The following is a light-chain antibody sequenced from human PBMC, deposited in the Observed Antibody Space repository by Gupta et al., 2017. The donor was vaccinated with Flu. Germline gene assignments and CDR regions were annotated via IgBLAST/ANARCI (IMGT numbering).Light chain of an antibody. CDR1: QSVSSNY. Sequence: DIVLTPSPGTLSLSRGERATLSCRASQSVSSNYLAWYQQAPGQAPRLLIYGASSRATGIPDRFSGSGSGTDFTLTISRLEPEDFALYYCQQYDSSLALTFGGGTKVEIK. J-gene: IGKJ4*01. V-gene: IGKV3-20*01. CDR3: QQYDSSLALT. CDR2: GAS.